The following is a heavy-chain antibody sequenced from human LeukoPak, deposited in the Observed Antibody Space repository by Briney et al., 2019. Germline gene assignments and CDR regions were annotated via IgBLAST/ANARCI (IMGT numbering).Heavy chain of an antibody. CDR2: INPNSGGT. V-gene: IGHV1-2*02. D-gene: IGHD6-19*01. J-gene: IGHJ4*02. Sequence: ASVKVSCKASGYTFTGYYMYWVRQAPGQGLEWMGWINPNSGGTNYAQKFQGRVTMTRDTSISTAYMELSRLRSDDTAVYYCARALGIAVAGTPDYWGQGTLVTVSS. CDR1: GYTFTGYY. CDR3: ARALGIAVAGTPDY.